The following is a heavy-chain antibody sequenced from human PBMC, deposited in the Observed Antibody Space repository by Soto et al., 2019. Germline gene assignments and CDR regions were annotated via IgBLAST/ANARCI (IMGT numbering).Heavy chain of an antibody. CDR3: ARGLHYYDSRNWFDP. V-gene: IGHV1-69*13. J-gene: IGHJ5*02. CDR2: IIPIFGTA. CDR1: GYTFTGYY. Sequence: GASVKVSCKAPGYTFTGYYMHWVRQAPGQGLEWMGGIIPIFGTANYAQKFQGRVTITAGESTSTAYMELSSLRSEDTAVYYCARGLHYYDSRNWFDPWGQGTMVTVYS. D-gene: IGHD3-22*01.